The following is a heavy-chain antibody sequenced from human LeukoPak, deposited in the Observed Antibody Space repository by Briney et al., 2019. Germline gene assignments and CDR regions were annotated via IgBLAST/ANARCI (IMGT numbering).Heavy chain of an antibody. CDR3: ASSGYSTPRY. Sequence: PGGSLRLSCAASGFAFSNYAMHWVRQAPGKGLEWVAVISYDGSNKYYADSVKGRSTISRDNSKNTLYLQMNSLRAEDTAVYYCASSGYSTPRYWGQGTLVTVSS. V-gene: IGHV3-30*01. CDR1: GFAFSNYA. CDR2: ISYDGSNK. J-gene: IGHJ4*02. D-gene: IGHD5-12*01.